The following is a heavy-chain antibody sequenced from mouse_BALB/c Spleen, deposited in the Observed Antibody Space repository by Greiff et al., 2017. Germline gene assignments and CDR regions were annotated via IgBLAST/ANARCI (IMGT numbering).Heavy chain of an antibody. D-gene: IGHD2-4*01. J-gene: IGHJ2*01. CDR3: AGGDYDYFDY. CDR2: IDPSDSET. Sequence: QVQLQQPGAELVGPGASVNLSCKASGYTFTSYWMNWVKQRPGQGLEWIGMIDPSDSETHYNQMFKDKATLTVDKSSSTAYMQLSSLTAEDSAFYYGAGGDYDYFDYWGQGTTLTVSS. CDR1: GYTFTSYW. V-gene: IGHV1-61*01.